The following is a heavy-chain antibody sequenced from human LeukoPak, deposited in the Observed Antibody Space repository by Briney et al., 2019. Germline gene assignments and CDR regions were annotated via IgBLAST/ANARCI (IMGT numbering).Heavy chain of an antibody. Sequence: GGSLRLSCAASGFTFSSYWMSWVRQAPAKGLEWVANIKQDGSEKYYVDSVKGRFTISRDNAKNSLYLQMNSLRAEDTAVYYCARDGGYYYGIYYYYYMDVWGKGTTVTVSS. CDR1: GFTFSSYW. J-gene: IGHJ6*03. V-gene: IGHV3-7*01. CDR2: IKQDGSEK. D-gene: IGHD3-22*01. CDR3: ARDGGYYYGIYYYYYMDV.